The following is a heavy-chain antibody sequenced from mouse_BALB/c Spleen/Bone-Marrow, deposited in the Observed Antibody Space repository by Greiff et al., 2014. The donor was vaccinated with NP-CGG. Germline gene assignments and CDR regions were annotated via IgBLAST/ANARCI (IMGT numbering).Heavy chain of an antibody. CDR3: ARGWDYEGCFDY. V-gene: IGHV1-4*01. CDR2: INPSSGYT. D-gene: IGHD2-4*01. J-gene: IGHJ2*01. CDR1: GYSFTSYT. Sequence: VQLQQSGAELARPGASVKMSCKASGYSFTSYTMHWVKQRPGQGLEWIGYINPSSGYTNYNQKFKDKATLTADKSSSTAYMQLSSLTSEDSAVYYCARGWDYEGCFDYWGQGTTLTVSS.